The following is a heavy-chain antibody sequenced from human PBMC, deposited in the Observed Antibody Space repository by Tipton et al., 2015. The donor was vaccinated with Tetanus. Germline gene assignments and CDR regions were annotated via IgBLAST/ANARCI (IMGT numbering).Heavy chain of an antibody. CDR3: ARDRYYDSLTGYYGVGVDRLYGMDV. V-gene: IGHV4-31*03. CDR1: GGSISSGGYY. J-gene: IGHJ6*02. Sequence: LRLSCTVSGGSISSGGYYWSWIRQHPGKGLEWIGYIYYSGSTYYNPSLKSRVTISVDTSKNQFSLKLSSVTAADTAVYYCARDRYYDSLTGYYGVGVDRLYGMDVWGQGTTVTVSS. CDR2: IYYSGST. D-gene: IGHD3-9*01.